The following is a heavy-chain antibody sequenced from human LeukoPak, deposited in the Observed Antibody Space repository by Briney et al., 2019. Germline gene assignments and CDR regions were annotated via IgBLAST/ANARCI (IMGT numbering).Heavy chain of an antibody. Sequence: QTGGSLRLSCAASGFTFSSYGMHWVRQAPGKGLEWVAFIRNDGSDKYYADSVKGRFTISRDNSKNTLYLQMNSLRAEDTAVYYCARDLLKYFDYWGQGTLVTVSS. CDR2: IRNDGSDK. V-gene: IGHV3-30*02. CDR3: ARDLLKYFDY. D-gene: IGHD3-16*01. J-gene: IGHJ4*02. CDR1: GFTFSSYG.